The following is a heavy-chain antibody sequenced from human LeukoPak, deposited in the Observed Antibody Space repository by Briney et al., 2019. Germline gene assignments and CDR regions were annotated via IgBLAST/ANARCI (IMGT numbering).Heavy chain of an antibody. V-gene: IGHV4-4*07. Sequence: PSETLSLTCTVSGGSISSYYWSWIRQPAGKGLEWIGRIYTSGSTNYNASLKSRVSMSVDTSKNQFSLKLSSVTAADTALYYCARTYSTSSNFDYWGQGTLVTVSS. J-gene: IGHJ4*02. CDR3: ARTYSTSSNFDY. CDR2: IYTSGST. CDR1: GGSISSYY. D-gene: IGHD2-2*01.